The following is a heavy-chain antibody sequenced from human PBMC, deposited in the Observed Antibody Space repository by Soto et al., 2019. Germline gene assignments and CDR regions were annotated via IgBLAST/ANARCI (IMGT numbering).Heavy chain of an antibody. Sequence: GGSLRLSCAASGFTFSNYGMHWVRQAPGKGLEWVAVIWYDGSDKNYGDSVKGRFTISRDNSKNTVYLQMNSLRAEDTAVYYCARDAFQPWSGFYYGMDVWGQGTTVTVSS. J-gene: IGHJ6*02. D-gene: IGHD3-10*01. CDR3: ARDAFQPWSGFYYGMDV. CDR1: GFTFSNYG. CDR2: IWYDGSDK. V-gene: IGHV3-33*01.